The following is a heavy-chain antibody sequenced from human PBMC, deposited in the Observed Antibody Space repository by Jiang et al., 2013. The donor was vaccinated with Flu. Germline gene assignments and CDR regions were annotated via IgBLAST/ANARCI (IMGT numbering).Heavy chain of an antibody. Sequence: SGAEVKKPGASVKVSCKASGYTFTSYYMHWVRQAPGQGLEWMGITNPSGGSTSYAQKFQGRVTMTRDTSTSTVYMELSSLRSEDTAVYYCARGVLWFGEFMDAFDIWGQGTMVTVSS. CDR3: ARGVLWFGEFMDAFDI. CDR2: TNPSGGST. CDR1: GYTFTSYY. D-gene: IGHD3-10*01. V-gene: IGHV1-46*01. J-gene: IGHJ3*02.